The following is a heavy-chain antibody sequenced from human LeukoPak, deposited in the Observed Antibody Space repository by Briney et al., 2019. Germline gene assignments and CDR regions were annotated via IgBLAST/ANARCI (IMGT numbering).Heavy chain of an antibody. D-gene: IGHD5-18*01. Sequence: PGRSLRLSCAASGFTFDDYAMHGVRQAPGKGLECVSGISWNSGSIGYADSVKGRFTISRDNAKNSLYLQMNSLRAEDTALYYCEKDLGKRGYSYGYGGDAFDIWGQGTMVTVSS. J-gene: IGHJ3*02. CDR2: ISWNSGSI. CDR3: EKDLGKRGYSYGYGGDAFDI. CDR1: GFTFDDYA. V-gene: IGHV3-9*01.